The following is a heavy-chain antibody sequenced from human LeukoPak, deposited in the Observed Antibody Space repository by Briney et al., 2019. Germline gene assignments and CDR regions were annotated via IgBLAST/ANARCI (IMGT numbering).Heavy chain of an antibody. CDR1: GYTFTSYG. Sequence: ASVKVSCKASGYTFTSYGISWVRQAPGQGLEWMGWISAYNGNTNYAQKLQGRVTMTTDTSTSTAYMGLRSLRSDDTAVYYCARSLVVVTAINAFDIWGQGTMVTVSS. CDR2: ISAYNGNT. D-gene: IGHD2-21*02. CDR3: ARSLVVVTAINAFDI. V-gene: IGHV1-18*01. J-gene: IGHJ3*02.